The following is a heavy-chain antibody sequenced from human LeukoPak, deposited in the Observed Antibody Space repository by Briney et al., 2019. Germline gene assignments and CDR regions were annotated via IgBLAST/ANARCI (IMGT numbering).Heavy chain of an antibody. CDR1: GGSISSGGYY. J-gene: IGHJ5*02. Sequence: SETLSLTCTVSGGSISSGGYYWSWIRQPPGKGLEWVGYIYYSGSTNYKPSLKSRVTISVDTSKNQFSLRLSSVTAADTAVYYCARVIGYNNWVDPWGQGTLVTVSS. CDR3: ARVIGYNNWVDP. D-gene: IGHD5-24*01. CDR2: IYYSGST. V-gene: IGHV4-61*08.